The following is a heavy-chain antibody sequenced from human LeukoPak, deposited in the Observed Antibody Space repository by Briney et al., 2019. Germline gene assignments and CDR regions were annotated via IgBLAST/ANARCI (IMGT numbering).Heavy chain of an antibody. J-gene: IGHJ6*03. CDR1: GGSISSSSYY. CDR3: ARVGATSYYYYYMDV. Sequence: SETLSLTCTVSGGSISSSSYYWGWIRQPPGKGLEWIGSIYYSGSTYYNPSLKSRVTISVDTSKNQFSLKLSSVTAADTAVYYCARVGATSYYYYYMDVWGKGTTVTISS. V-gene: IGHV4-39*01. CDR2: IYYSGST. D-gene: IGHD1-26*01.